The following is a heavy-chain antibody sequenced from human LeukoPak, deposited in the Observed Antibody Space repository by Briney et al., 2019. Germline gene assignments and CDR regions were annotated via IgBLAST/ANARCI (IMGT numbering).Heavy chain of an antibody. V-gene: IGHV3-30-3*01. Sequence: GGSLSLSCAASGFTFSSYAMHWVRQAPGKGLEWVAVISYDGSNKYYPDSVKGRFTISRDNSKNTLYLQMNSLRAEDTAVYYCASLMTTVTLSFDYWGQGTLVTVSS. CDR1: GFTFSSYA. D-gene: IGHD4-17*01. CDR2: ISYDGSNK. CDR3: ASLMTTVTLSFDY. J-gene: IGHJ4*02.